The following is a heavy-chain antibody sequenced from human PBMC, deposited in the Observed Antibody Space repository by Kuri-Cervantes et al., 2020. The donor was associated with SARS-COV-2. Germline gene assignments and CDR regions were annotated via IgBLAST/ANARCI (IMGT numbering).Heavy chain of an antibody. CDR1: GFTFTSYD. CDR2: IWYDGNNK. J-gene: IGHJ4*02. V-gene: IGHV3-33*08. D-gene: IGHD6-19*01. Sequence: GESLKISCAASGFTFTSYDLHWVRQAPGKGLEWVAVIWYDGNNKYYADSVKGRFTISRDNSKNTLYLQMNSLRAEDTAVYYCARDLAVAGLGGFDYWGQGTLVTVSS. CDR3: ARDLAVAGLGGFDY.